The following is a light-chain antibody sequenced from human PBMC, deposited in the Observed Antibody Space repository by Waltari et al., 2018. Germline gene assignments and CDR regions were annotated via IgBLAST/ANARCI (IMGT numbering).Light chain of an antibody. CDR2: STN. CDR3: VLYMGSGIWV. CDR1: SGSVSTSYY. Sequence: QTVVTQEPSFSVSPGGTVTLTCGLSSGSVSTSYYPSWYQQTPGQAPRTLIYSTNTRSSGVPDRVSGSILGNKAAITITGAQADDESDYYCVLYMGSGIWVFGGGTKLTVL. V-gene: IGLV8-61*01. J-gene: IGLJ3*02.